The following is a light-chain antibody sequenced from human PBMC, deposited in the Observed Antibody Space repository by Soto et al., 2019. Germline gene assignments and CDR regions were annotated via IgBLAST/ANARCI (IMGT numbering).Light chain of an antibody. V-gene: IGLV2-14*03. CDR1: SSDVDDYKY. Sequence: QSALTQPASVSGSPGQSITISCTGASSDVDDYKYVSWYQQHPGKAPKLMIYDVTNRPSGVSNRFSGSKSGNTASLTISGLQTEDEADYYCNSYSNSDSIVVFGGGTQVTVL. CDR3: NSYSNSDSIVV. J-gene: IGLJ7*01. CDR2: DVT.